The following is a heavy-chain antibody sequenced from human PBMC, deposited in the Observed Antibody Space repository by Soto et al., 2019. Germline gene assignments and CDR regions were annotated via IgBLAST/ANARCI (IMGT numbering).Heavy chain of an antibody. CDR2: IYPGDSDT. CDR3: ARVYYCSSRSCSKGNYLDS. V-gene: IGHV5-51*07. J-gene: IGHJ4*02. Sequence: RSALHLFRSHSGYPGTIHLSGCVHQLPGKGLVWMGIIYPGDSDTRYRPSFQGQVTISADKSIRTAYLQWSSLKASDTAMYYCARVYYCSSRSCSKGNYLDSWGQGTLVTVSS. D-gene: IGHD2-2*01. CDR1: GYPGTIHL.